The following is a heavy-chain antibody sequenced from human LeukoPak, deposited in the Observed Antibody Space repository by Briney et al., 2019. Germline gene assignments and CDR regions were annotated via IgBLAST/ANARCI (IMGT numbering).Heavy chain of an antibody. V-gene: IGHV4-59*01. CDR2: IYYSGST. CDR1: GGSISSYC. J-gene: IGHJ4*02. Sequence: PSETLSLTCTVSGGSISSYCWSWIRQPPGKGLEWIGYIYYSGSTNCNPSLKSRVTISVDTSKNQFSLKLSSVTAADTAVYYCARGRGDIVVVPAAILDYWGQGTLVTVSS. D-gene: IGHD2-2*01. CDR3: ARGRGDIVVVPAAILDY.